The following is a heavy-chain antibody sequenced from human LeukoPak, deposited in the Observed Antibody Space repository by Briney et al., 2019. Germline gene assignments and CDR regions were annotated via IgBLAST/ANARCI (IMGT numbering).Heavy chain of an antibody. CDR2: IRSKAYGGTT. CDR3: TRAPYYDSSGYYKTGVYYYGMDV. D-gene: IGHD3-22*01. V-gene: IGHV3-49*03. Sequence: GGSLRLSCTASGFTFGDYAMSWFRQAPGKGLEWVGFIRSKAYGGTTEYAASVEGRFTISRDDSKSIAYLQMNSLKTEDTAVYYCTRAPYYDSSGYYKTGVYYYGMDVWGQGTTVTVSS. CDR1: GFTFGDYA. J-gene: IGHJ6*02.